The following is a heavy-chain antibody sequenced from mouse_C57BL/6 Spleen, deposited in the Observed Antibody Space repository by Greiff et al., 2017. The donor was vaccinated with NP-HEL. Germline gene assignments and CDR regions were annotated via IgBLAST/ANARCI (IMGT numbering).Heavy chain of an antibody. D-gene: IGHD1-1*01. Sequence: EVQLQQSGPELVKPGASVKISCKASGYTFTDYYMNWVKQSPGKSLEWIGDINPNNGGTSYNQKFKGKATLTVDKSSSTAYMELRSLTSEDSAVYYCARYDYGSRGGFAYWGQGTLVTVSA. CDR3: ARYDYGSRGGFAY. CDR2: INPNNGGT. J-gene: IGHJ3*01. CDR1: GYTFTDYY. V-gene: IGHV1-26*01.